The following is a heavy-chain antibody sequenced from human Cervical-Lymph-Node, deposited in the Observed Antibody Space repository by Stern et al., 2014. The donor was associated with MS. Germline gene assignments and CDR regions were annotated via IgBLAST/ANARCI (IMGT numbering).Heavy chain of an antibody. Sequence: QLQLQESGPGLVKPSQTLSLTCTVSGGSISSGDDYWSWIRQPPWKGLEWIGFISYSGSTNYNPSLRSRVAISMDTSKRQFSLNLSSVTAADTAVYYCARGGIFDYWGQGTLVTVSS. J-gene: IGHJ4*02. CDR2: ISYSGST. CDR1: GGSISSGDDY. CDR3: ARGGIFDY. V-gene: IGHV4-30-4*01.